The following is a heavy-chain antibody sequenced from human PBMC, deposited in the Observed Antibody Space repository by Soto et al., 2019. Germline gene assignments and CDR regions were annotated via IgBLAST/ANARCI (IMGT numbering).Heavy chain of an antibody. CDR1: GGSITSSSYY. J-gene: IGHJ5*02. CDR2: IYYSGST. V-gene: IGHV4-39*01. Sequence: QLHLRESGPGLVKPSETLSLTCTVSGGSITSSSYYWGWIRQPPGKGLEWIGSIYYSGSTYYNPSLTSRVTISVDTSKNQFSRKLSSVTAADTAVYYCATQEVGGTYVYTFDPWGQGTLVTVSS. CDR3: ATQEVGGTYVYTFDP. D-gene: IGHD1-26*01.